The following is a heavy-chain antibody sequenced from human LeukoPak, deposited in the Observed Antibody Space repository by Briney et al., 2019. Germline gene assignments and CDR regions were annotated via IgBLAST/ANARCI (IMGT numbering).Heavy chain of an antibody. D-gene: IGHD2-2*01. CDR1: GGSINSGDYY. CDR2: IHYSGNT. Sequence: SETLSLTCTVSGGSINSGDYYWGWIRQTPGKGLECIASIHYSGNTYFDPSLKSRVTISVDTSKNQFSLNLSSVTAADTAVYYCARDVVVVPAAIHYGMDVWGQGTTVTVSS. V-gene: IGHV4-39*07. J-gene: IGHJ6*02. CDR3: ARDVVVVPAAIHYGMDV.